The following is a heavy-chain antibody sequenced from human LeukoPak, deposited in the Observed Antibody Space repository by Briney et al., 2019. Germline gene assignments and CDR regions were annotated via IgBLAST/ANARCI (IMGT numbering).Heavy chain of an antibody. CDR2: IKQDGTEK. CDR1: GFTFSESW. Sequence: GGSLRLSCAASGFTFSESWMTWVRQVPGQGLEWVANIKQDGTEKYNVDSVKGRFTISRDSAENSLFLQMNSLKVEDTAVYYCARDLGGFDRSYFYHYMDVWGKGTTVIVSS. CDR3: ARDLGGFDRSYFYHYMDV. J-gene: IGHJ6*03. D-gene: IGHD3-9*01. V-gene: IGHV3-7*01.